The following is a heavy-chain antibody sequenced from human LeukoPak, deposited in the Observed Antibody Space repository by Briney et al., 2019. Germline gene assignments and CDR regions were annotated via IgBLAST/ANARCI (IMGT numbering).Heavy chain of an antibody. V-gene: IGHV3-53*01. CDR1: GFTVSSNY. CDR3: ARLEKKSYYYMDV. Sequence: GGSLRLSCAVSGFTVSSNYMGWVRQAPGKGLEWVSVFYSSGSTYYADSVKGRSTISRDNSENTLFLQMNTLRAEDTAVYYCARLEKKSYYYMDVWGKGTTVTVSS. D-gene: IGHD1-1*01. CDR2: FYSSGST. J-gene: IGHJ6*03.